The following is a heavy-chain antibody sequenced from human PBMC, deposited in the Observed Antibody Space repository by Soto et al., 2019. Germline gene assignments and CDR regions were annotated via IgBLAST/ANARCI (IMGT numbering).Heavy chain of an antibody. V-gene: IGHV5-51*01. CDR1: GYSFTNYW. CDR2: IYPGDSDT. Sequence: GESLKISCKGSGYSFTNYWIGWVRHMPGKGLEWVGIIYPGDSDTRYSPSFQGQVTISADKSITTAYLQWISLKASDTAMYYCARLGDEEYFHDWGQGTLVTVSS. CDR3: ARLGDEEYFHD. D-gene: IGHD4-17*01. J-gene: IGHJ1*01.